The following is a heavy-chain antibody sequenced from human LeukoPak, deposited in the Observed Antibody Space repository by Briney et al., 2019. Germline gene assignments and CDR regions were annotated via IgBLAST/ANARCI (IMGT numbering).Heavy chain of an antibody. D-gene: IGHD2-2*01. Sequence: GGSLRLSCAASGFTFSSYSMNWVRQAPGKGQEWVSSISSSSSYIYYADSVKGRFTISRDNAKNSLYLQMNSLRAEDTAVYYCARGYQLLPIDYWGQGTLVTVSS. CDR3: ARGYQLLPIDY. V-gene: IGHV3-21*01. CDR2: ISSSSSYI. CDR1: GFTFSSYS. J-gene: IGHJ4*02.